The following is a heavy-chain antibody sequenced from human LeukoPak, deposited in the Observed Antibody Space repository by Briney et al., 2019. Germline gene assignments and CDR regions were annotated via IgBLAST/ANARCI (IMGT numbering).Heavy chain of an antibody. V-gene: IGHV4-61*02. J-gene: IGHJ4*02. D-gene: IGHD2-21*02. CDR2: IYSSGST. CDR3: ARELSPRDGKGYYFDY. CDR1: GGSISSGSYY. Sequence: KPSETLSLTCTVSGGSISSGSYYWSWIRQPAGKALEWIGRIYSSGSTNYNPSLKSRVTISVDTSKNQFSLKLSSVTAADTAMYYCARELSPRDGKGYYFDYWGQGTLVTVSS.